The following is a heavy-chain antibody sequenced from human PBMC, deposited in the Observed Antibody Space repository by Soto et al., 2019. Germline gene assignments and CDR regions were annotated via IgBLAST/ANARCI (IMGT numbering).Heavy chain of an antibody. CDR1: GGSFSGYY. V-gene: IGHV4-34*01. CDR3: ARKQPYYYYYGMDV. CDR2: INHSGST. J-gene: IGHJ6*02. D-gene: IGHD5-18*01. Sequence: SETLSLTCAVYGGSFSGYYWSWIRQPPGKGLEWIGEINHSGSTNYNPSLKSRVTISVDTSKNQFSLKLSSVTAADTAVYYCARKQPYYYYYGMDVWGQGTTVTVSS.